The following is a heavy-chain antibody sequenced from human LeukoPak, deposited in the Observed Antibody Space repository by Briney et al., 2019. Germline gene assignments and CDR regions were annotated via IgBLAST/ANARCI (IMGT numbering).Heavy chain of an antibody. CDR2: ISSSGSTI. CDR1: GFTFSSYE. V-gene: IGHV3-48*03. J-gene: IGHJ4*02. CDR3: AREGYGDYNY. D-gene: IGHD4-17*01. Sequence: HPGGSLRLSCAASGFTFSSYEMNWVRQAPGKGLEWVSYISSSGSTIYYADSVKGRFTTSRDNAKNSLYLQMNSLRAEDTAVYYCAREGYGDYNYWGQGTLVTVSS.